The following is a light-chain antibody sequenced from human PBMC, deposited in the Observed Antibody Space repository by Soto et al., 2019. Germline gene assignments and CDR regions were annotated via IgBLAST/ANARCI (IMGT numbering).Light chain of an antibody. V-gene: IGKV3-20*01. Sequence: EIVLTQSPGTLSLSPGERATLSCRASQSVSSSFLAWYQKKPGQAPRLLIYGASSRATGIADRFSGSGSGTDFTLTISRLEPEDVAVYYCQQYDSSPLTFGGGTKVEIK. CDR3: QQYDSSPLT. J-gene: IGKJ4*01. CDR1: QSVSSSF. CDR2: GAS.